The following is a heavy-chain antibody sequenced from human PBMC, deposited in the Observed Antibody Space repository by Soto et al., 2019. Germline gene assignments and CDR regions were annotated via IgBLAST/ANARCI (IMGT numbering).Heavy chain of an antibody. J-gene: IGHJ4*01. D-gene: IGHD3-22*01. CDR3: STHSDLTTVIVPFDY. V-gene: IGHV3-15*07. CDR2: IKSKTDGGTT. Sequence: ARCLRLSWAASACTFSNGWRHWVRQAPGQEMEWVGRIKSKTDGGTTDFAAPVKGRFAISRDDSKNMVYLQMNSLKFEDTAVYFCSTHSDLTTVIVPFDYCGQGTLVTVSS. CDR1: ACTFSNGW.